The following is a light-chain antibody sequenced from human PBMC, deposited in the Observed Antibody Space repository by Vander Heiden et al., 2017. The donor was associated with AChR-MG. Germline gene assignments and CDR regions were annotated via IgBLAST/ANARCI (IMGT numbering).Light chain of an antibody. V-gene: IGLV1-51*02. CDR3: GTWDSSLSAPV. CDR2: ENH. Sequence: QSVLTQPPSVSAAPGQKVTISCAESNSNIGNNYVPWYQQLPATAPKLLIYENHKRPSGIPDRFSGSKSGASATLGITGLQTGDEADYYCGTWDSSLSAPVFGGGTKLTVL. CDR1: NSNIGNNY. J-gene: IGLJ2*01.